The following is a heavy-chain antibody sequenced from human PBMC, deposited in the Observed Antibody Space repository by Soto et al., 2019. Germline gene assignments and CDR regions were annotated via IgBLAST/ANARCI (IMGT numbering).Heavy chain of an antibody. J-gene: IGHJ5*02. V-gene: IGHV4-59*01. Sequence: SETLSLTCTVSGGSISSYYWSWIRQPPGKGLEWIGYIYYSGSTNYNPSLKSRVTISVDTSKNQFSLKLSSVTAADTAVYYCARDMPVAGNDWFDPWGQGPLVTVS. CDR3: ARDMPVAGNDWFDP. D-gene: IGHD6-19*01. CDR2: IYYSGST. CDR1: GGSISSYY.